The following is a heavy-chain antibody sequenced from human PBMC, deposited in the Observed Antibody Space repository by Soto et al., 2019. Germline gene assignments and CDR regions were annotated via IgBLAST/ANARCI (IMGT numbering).Heavy chain of an antibody. D-gene: IGHD3-9*01. CDR1: GYTFTSYY. V-gene: IGHV1-46*03. J-gene: IGHJ2*01. CDR3: ARDLVRYLDWGNRYFDL. CDR2: INPSGGST. Sequence: QVQLVQSGAEVKKPGASVKVSCKASGYTFTSYYMHWVRQAPGQGLEWMGIINPSGGSTSYAQKFKRRVTKTWDTSTSTVYMELSSLGYEDTDVYYCARDLVRYLDWGNRYFDLWGGGTLVTVSS.